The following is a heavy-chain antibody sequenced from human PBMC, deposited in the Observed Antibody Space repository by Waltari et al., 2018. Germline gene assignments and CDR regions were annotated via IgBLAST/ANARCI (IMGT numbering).Heavy chain of an antibody. CDR1: GFNVSRNY. V-gene: IGHV3-53*01. Sequence: EMQLVESGGGLIQPGGSLRLSCAASGFNVSRNYMSWVRQAPGEGLGWGSSIYSDGRTYYADAVKGRFTISRDNSKNTLYLQMNSLRAEDTAVYYCARPWAGGYYFDYWGQGTLVTVSS. CDR3: ARPWAGGYYFDY. D-gene: IGHD3-16*01. CDR2: IYSDGRT. J-gene: IGHJ4*02.